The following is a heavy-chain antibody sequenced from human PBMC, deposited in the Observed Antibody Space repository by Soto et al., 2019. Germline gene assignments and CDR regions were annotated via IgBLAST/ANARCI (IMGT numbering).Heavy chain of an antibody. Sequence: GGYLRLSFAASGFTFSDYYMSWIRQAPGKGLEWVSYISSSSSYTNYADSVKGRFTISIDNAKNSLYLQMNSLRAEDTAVYYCAREAFFVYCSSTSCYTKLYYYYGMDVWGQGTTSTVSS. CDR1: GFTFSDYY. CDR3: AREAFFVYCSSTSCYTKLYYYYGMDV. J-gene: IGHJ6*02. V-gene: IGHV3-11*06. CDR2: ISSSSSYT. D-gene: IGHD2-2*02.